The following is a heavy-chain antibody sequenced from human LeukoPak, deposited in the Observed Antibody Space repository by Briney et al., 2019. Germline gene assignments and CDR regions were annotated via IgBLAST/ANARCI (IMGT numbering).Heavy chain of an antibody. CDR3: AREHYDPKVARRYMDA. J-gene: IGHJ6*03. V-gene: IGHV4-38-2*02. Sequence: PSETLSLTCTVSAYSISSGSYWGWIRQPPGKGLEWIGSIHHSGSTYYNPSLKSRVTISVDTSKNQLSLKLSSVTAADTAVYYCAREHYDPKVARRYMDAWGKGTTVTVSS. D-gene: IGHD3-22*01. CDR1: AYSISSGSY. CDR2: IHHSGST.